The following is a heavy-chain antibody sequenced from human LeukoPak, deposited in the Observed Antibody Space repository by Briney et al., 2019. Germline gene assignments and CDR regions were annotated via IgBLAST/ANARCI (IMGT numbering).Heavy chain of an antibody. J-gene: IGHJ4*02. D-gene: IGHD4-17*01. CDR1: GGSISSYY. CDR3: APIFGDYSDFDS. Sequence: SETLSLTCTVSGGSISSYYWSWIRQPPGKGLEWIGEITHHGSTNYNPSLKSRVTISVDTSKNQFSLKLSSVAAADTAVYYCAPIFGDYSDFDSWGQGTLVTVSS. V-gene: IGHV4-34*01. CDR2: ITHHGST.